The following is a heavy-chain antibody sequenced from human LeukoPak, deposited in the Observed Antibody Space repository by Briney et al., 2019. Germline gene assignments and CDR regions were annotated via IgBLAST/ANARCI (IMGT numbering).Heavy chain of an antibody. V-gene: IGHV3-23*01. CDR1: GFTFSSYA. CDR3: ANSPDGAFDY. CDR2: ISGSGGST. Sequence: GGSLRLSCAASGFTFSSYAMSWVRQAPGKGLEWVSAISGSGGSTYYADSVKGQFTISRDNSKNTLYLHMNSLGAEDTAVYYCANSPDGAFDYWGQGTLVTVSS. J-gene: IGHJ4*02.